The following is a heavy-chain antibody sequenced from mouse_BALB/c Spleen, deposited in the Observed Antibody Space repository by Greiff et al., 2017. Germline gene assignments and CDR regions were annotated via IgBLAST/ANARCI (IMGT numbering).Heavy chain of an antibody. J-gene: IGHJ4*01. CDR2: IWAGGST. D-gene: IGHD2-14*01. CDR1: GFSLTSYG. CDR3: ARVWVRPCYAMDY. V-gene: IGHV2-9*02. Sequence: VQLVESGPGLVAPSPSLSITCTVSGFSLTSYGVNWVRQPPGKGLEWLGVIWAGGSTNYNSALMSRLSISKDNSKSQVFLKMNSLQTDDTAMYYSARVWVRPCYAMDYWGQGTSVTVSS.